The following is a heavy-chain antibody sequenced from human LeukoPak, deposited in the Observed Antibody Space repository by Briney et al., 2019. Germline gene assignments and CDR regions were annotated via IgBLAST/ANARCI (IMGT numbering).Heavy chain of an antibody. Sequence: GGSLRLXCAASGFTFSTYSMNWVRQAPGKGLEWVSSISSSSSYIYYADSVKGRFTISRDNARNSLYLQMNSLRAEDTAVYYCAREERGYSSSWYFDYWGQGTLVTVSS. V-gene: IGHV3-21*01. CDR3: AREERGYSSSWYFDY. CDR2: ISSSSSYI. D-gene: IGHD6-13*01. CDR1: GFTFSTYS. J-gene: IGHJ4*02.